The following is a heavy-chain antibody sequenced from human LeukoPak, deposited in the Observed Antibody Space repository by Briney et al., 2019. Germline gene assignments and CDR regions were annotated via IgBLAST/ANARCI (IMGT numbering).Heavy chain of an antibody. CDR1: GGTFSSYT. CDR3: ARNWYDSSGYLPYYFDY. D-gene: IGHD3-22*01. Sequence: SVKVSCKASGGTFSSYTISWVRQAPGRGLEWMGRIIPIFGTANYAQKFQGRVTITTDESTSTAYMELSSLRSEDTAVYYCARNWYDSSGYLPYYFDYWGQGTLVTVSS. CDR2: IIPIFGTA. V-gene: IGHV1-69*05. J-gene: IGHJ4*02.